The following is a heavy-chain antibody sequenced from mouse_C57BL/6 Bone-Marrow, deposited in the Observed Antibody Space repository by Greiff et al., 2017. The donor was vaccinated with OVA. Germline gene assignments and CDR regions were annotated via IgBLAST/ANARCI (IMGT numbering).Heavy chain of an antibody. CDR3: ARLLRRDAMDY. J-gene: IGHJ4*01. CDR2: IDPSDSYT. V-gene: IGHV1-69*01. CDR1: GYTFTSYW. Sequence: QVQLKQPGAELVMPGASVKLSCKASGYTFTSYWMHWVKQRPGQGLEWIGEIDPSDSYTNYNQKFKGKSTLTVDKSSSTAYMQLSSLTSEDSAVYYCARLLRRDAMDYWGQGTSVTVSS. D-gene: IGHD1-1*01.